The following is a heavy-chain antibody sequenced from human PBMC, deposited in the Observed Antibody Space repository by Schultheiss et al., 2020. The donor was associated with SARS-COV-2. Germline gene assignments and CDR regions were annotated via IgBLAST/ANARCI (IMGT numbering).Heavy chain of an antibody. Sequence: GGSLRLSCAASGFTFSNAWMSWVRQAPGKGLEWVGRIKSKTDGGTTDYAAPVKGRFTISRDNSKNTLYLQMSSLRAEDTAVYYCARDVAAAFDYWGQGTLVTVSS. CDR2: IKSKTDGGTT. CDR3: ARDVAAAFDY. CDR1: GFTFSNAW. D-gene: IGHD6-13*01. J-gene: IGHJ4*02. V-gene: IGHV3-15*05.